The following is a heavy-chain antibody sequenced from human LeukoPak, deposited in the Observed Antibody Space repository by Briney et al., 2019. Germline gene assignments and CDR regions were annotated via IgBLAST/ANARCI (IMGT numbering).Heavy chain of an antibody. V-gene: IGHV4-34*01. CDR3: ARGVTTVEN. D-gene: IGHD4-23*01. CDR1: GGSISSYY. Sequence: NPSETLSLTCTVSGGSISSYYWSWIRQPPGKGLEWIGEINHSGSTNYNPSLKSRVTISVDTSKSQFSLKLSSVTAADTAVYYCARGVTTVENWGQGTLVTVSS. CDR2: INHSGST. J-gene: IGHJ4*02.